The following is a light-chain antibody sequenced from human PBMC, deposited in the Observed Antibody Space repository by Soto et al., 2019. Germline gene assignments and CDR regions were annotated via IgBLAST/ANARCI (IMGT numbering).Light chain of an antibody. V-gene: IGLV1-40*01. J-gene: IGLJ3*02. Sequence: QSVLTQPPSVSGAPGQRVTISCTGSSSNIGAHYDVHWYQQLPGTAPKLLIYGNSNRPSGVPDRFSGSKSGTSASLAITGLQAEDEADYYCRSYDSSLSGWVFGGGTKVTVL. CDR2: GNS. CDR3: RSYDSSLSGWV. CDR1: SSNIGAHYD.